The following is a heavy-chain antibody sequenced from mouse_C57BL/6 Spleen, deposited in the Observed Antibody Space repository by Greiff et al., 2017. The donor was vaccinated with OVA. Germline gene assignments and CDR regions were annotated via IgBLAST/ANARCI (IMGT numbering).Heavy chain of an antibody. Sequence: VQLQQPGAELVMPGASVKLSCKASGYTFTSYWMHWVKQRPGQGLEWIGEIDPSDSYTNYNQKFKGKSTLTVYKSSSTAYMQLSSLTSEDSAVYYCALYSNRGLDYWGQGTTLTVSS. CDR2: IDPSDSYT. V-gene: IGHV1-69*01. J-gene: IGHJ2*01. CDR1: GYTFTSYW. D-gene: IGHD2-5*01. CDR3: ALYSNRGLDY.